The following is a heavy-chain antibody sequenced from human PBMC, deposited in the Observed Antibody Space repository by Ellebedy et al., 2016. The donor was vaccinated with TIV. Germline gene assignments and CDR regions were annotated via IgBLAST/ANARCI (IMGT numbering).Heavy chain of an antibody. J-gene: IGHJ6*02. D-gene: IGHD3-10*01. V-gene: IGHV1-3*01. CDR3: ARDRPTADYYGSGSYPYGMDV. CDR2: INAGNGNT. CDR1: GYTFTSYA. Sequence: AASVKVSCKASGYTFTSYAMHWVRQAPGQRLEWMGWINAGNGNTKYSQKFQGRVTITRDTSASTAYMELSSLRSEDTAVYYCARDRPTADYYGSGSYPYGMDVWGQGTTVTVSS.